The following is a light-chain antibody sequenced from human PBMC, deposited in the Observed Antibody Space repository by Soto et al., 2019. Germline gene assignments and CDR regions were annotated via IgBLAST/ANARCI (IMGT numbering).Light chain of an antibody. Sequence: EIVLTQSPGTLSLSPGERATLSCRASQSVSSGYLTWYQQKPGQAPRLLIYGASSRATGIPDRVSGSGSGTDFTLTISRLEPEDFVVYYCQQYGSSPPYTFGQGTEVEIK. CDR1: QSVSSGY. CDR3: QQYGSSPPYT. J-gene: IGKJ2*01. CDR2: GAS. V-gene: IGKV3-20*01.